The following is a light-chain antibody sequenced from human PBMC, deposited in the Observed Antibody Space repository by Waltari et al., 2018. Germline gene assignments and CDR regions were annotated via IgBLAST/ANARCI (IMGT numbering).Light chain of an antibody. Sequence: EIVLTQSPATLSLSPGERATLSCRASQSISSYLAWYKQKPGQAPRLLIYDASNRATGIPARFSGSGSGTDFTLTISGLEPEDFAVYYCQQRSNWPPWTFGQGTRVEIK. V-gene: IGKV3-11*01. CDR1: QSISSY. J-gene: IGKJ1*01. CDR3: QQRSNWPPWT. CDR2: DAS.